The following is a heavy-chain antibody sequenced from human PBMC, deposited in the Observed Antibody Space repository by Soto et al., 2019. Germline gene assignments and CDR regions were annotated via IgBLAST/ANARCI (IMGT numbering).Heavy chain of an antibody. V-gene: IGHV4-61*01. CDR2: IYYSGST. CDR3: ARSQIRVATIRDAFDI. Sequence: SETLSLTCTVSGGSVSSGSYYWSWIRQPPGKGLEWIGYIYYSGSTNYNPSLKSRVTISVDTSKNQFSLKLSSVTAADTAVYYCARSQIRVATIRDAFDIWGQGTMVTVSS. D-gene: IGHD5-12*01. CDR1: GGSVSSGSYY. J-gene: IGHJ3*02.